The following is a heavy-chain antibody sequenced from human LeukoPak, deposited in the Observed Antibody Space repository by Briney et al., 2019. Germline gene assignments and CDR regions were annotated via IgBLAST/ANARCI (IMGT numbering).Heavy chain of an antibody. CDR3: ARVELFSGSLLYDY. V-gene: IGHV1-2*02. J-gene: IGHJ4*02. Sequence: AAVKVSCKASVYTFTGYYMHWVRQAPGQGLEWMGGINPNSGCTNYAQKFQGRVTMTRDTSISTASMEVSRLRSDNTAVYYCARVELFSGSLLYDYWGQGTLVTVSS. CDR2: INPNSGCT. CDR1: VYTFTGYY. D-gene: IGHD1-26*01.